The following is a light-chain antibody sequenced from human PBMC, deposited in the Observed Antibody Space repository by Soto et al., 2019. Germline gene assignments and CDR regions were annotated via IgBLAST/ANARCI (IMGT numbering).Light chain of an antibody. CDR3: QQSYSSPPT. CDR1: QSVSNH. Sequence: DIQMTQSPSSLSASVEDRVIITCRASQSVSNHLNWYQQKPGKAPKLLIFAASSLQSGVPSRFSGSRSGPDFTLTISSLQPEHFATYYCQQSYSSPPTFGQATKVDIK. V-gene: IGKV1-39*01. CDR2: AAS. J-gene: IGKJ1*01.